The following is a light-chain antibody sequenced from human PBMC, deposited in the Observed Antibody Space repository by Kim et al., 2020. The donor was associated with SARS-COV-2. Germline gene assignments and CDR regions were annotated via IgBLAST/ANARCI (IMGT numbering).Light chain of an antibody. V-gene: IGLV1-40*03. CDR1: SSKIGTGYD. J-gene: IGLJ1*01. Sequence: RVTISCTGSSSKIGTGYDVHWYQQVPGTAPKFLIYGNSNRPSGVPDRFSGSKSGASASLVITGLQAEDEADYYCQSYDTRLSGYVFGTGTKVTVL. CDR2: GNS. CDR3: QSYDTRLSGYV.